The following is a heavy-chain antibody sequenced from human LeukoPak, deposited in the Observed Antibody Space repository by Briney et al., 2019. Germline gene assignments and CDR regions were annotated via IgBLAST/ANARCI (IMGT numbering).Heavy chain of an antibody. CDR1: GGSISGYY. D-gene: IGHD6-13*01. CDR2: VYYSENT. V-gene: IGHV4-59*08. J-gene: IGHJ5*02. CDR3: ARASSSGTLIRS. Sequence: SETLSLTCSVSGGSISGYYWSWIRQPPGKELEWIGYVYYSENTKYNPSLESRVTISLDTSKNQFSLRLNSVTTADTAVYYCARASSSGTLIRSWGQGTLVTVSS.